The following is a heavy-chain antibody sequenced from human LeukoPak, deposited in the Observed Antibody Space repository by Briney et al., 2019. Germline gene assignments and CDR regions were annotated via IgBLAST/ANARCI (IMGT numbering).Heavy chain of an antibody. CDR1: GGSISSNSYY. CDR2: IYYSGST. V-gene: IGHV4-39*07. CDR3: ARGRSGSYEVDS. Sequence: SETLSLTCTVSGGSISSNSYYWGWIRQPPGKGLEWIGSIYYSGSTYYNPSLKSRVTISVDTSKNQFSLKLSSVTAADTAVYYCARGRSGSYEVDSWGQGSLVTVSS. D-gene: IGHD1-26*01. J-gene: IGHJ4*02.